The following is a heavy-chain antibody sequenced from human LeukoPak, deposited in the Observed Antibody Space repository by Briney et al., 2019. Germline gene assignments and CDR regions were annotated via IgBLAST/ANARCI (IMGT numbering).Heavy chain of an antibody. D-gene: IGHD5-24*01. CDR3: ARMGYYYGMDV. Sequence: GGSLRLSCAASGFTVSSNYMSWVRRAPGKGLEWVSVIYSGGSTYYADSVKGRFTISRDNPKNTLYLQMNSLRAEDTAVYYCARMGYYYGMDVWGQGTTVTVSS. J-gene: IGHJ6*02. CDR2: IYSGGST. V-gene: IGHV3-66*01. CDR1: GFTVSSNY.